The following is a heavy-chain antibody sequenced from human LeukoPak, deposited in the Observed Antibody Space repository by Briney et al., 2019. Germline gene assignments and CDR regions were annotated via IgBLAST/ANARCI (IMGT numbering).Heavy chain of an antibody. CDR1: GYTFTGYY. V-gene: IGHV1-2*06. CDR2: INPNSGGT. D-gene: IGHD2-2*01. J-gene: IGHJ4*02. CDR3: ARSFSAAMLLDY. Sequence: AASVKVSCKASGYTFTGYYMHWVRQAPGQGLEWMGRINPNSGGTNYAQKFQGRVTMTRDTSISTAYMELSRLRSDDTAVYYCARSFSAAMLLDYWGQGTLVTVSS.